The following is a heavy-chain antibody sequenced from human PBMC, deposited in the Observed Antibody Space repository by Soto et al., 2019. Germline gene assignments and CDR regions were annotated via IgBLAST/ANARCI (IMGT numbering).Heavy chain of an antibody. Sequence: EVQLLESGGGLAQPGGSLRLSCAASGFTFSSYPMSWVRQAPGQGLEWVAGIVASGGITYYADSVKGRFTISRDNSKNTLYMQMNSLRAADTAVYYCAKNSAATIRVRYDYWGQGTLVTVSS. CDR1: GFTFSSYP. D-gene: IGHD5-12*01. CDR3: AKNSAATIRVRYDY. CDR2: IVASGGIT. J-gene: IGHJ4*02. V-gene: IGHV3-23*01.